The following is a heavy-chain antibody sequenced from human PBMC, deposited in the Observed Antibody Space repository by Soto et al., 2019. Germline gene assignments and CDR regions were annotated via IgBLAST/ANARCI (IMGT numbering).Heavy chain of an antibody. CDR3: ARQRGWWELDYYGMDV. CDR2: FFIGGNT. V-gene: IGHV4-39*01. Sequence: PSETLSLTCTVSGGSISSSTYYWGWMRQPPGKGLEWIASFFIGGNTYYNPSLKSRVTISVDTSKNQFSLKLSSVTAADTAVYYCARQRGWWELDYYGMDVWSQGTTVTVSS. D-gene: IGHD1-26*01. CDR1: GGSISSSTYY. J-gene: IGHJ6*02.